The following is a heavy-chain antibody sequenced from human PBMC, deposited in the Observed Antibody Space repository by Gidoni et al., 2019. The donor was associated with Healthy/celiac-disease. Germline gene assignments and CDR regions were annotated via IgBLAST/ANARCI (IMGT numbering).Heavy chain of an antibody. Sequence: QMQLVQSGPEVKKPGTSVKVSCKASGFTFTSSAMQWVRQARGQRLEWIGWIVVGSGNTNYAQKFQERVTITRDMSTSTAYMELSSLRSEDTAVYYCAASVAYCSGGSCYLPDYWGQGTLVTVSS. J-gene: IGHJ4*02. D-gene: IGHD2-15*01. CDR3: AASVAYCSGGSCYLPDY. V-gene: IGHV1-58*02. CDR1: GFTFTSSA. CDR2: IVVGSGNT.